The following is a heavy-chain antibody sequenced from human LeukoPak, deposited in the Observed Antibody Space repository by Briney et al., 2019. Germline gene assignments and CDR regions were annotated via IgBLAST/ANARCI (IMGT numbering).Heavy chain of an antibody. J-gene: IGHJ4*02. CDR1: GFTFNNYW. V-gene: IGHV3-74*01. D-gene: IGHD4-23*01. CDR3: ARDSGSNGGLDC. CDR2: ITSDGSST. Sequence: PGGSLRLSCAASGFTFNNYWMQWVRQAPGKGLVWVSRITSDGSSTRYADSVKGRFTISRDNAKNTLFPQMNSLRAEDTAVYYCARDSGSNGGLDCWGQGTLVTVSS.